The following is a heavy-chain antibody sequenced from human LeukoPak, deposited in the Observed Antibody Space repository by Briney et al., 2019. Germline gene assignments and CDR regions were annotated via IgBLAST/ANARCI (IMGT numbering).Heavy chain of an antibody. V-gene: IGHV4-61*02. CDR2: ISSSGST. CDR1: GDSISSGDYY. Sequence: SETLSLTCTVSGDSISSGDYYWSWIRQPAGKGLEWIGRISSSGSTNYNPSLKSRVTISLDTSKNQFSLKLSSVTAADTAVYYCARGRGWPRKFDYWGQGTLVTVSS. J-gene: IGHJ4*02. CDR3: ARGRGWPRKFDY. D-gene: IGHD5-12*01.